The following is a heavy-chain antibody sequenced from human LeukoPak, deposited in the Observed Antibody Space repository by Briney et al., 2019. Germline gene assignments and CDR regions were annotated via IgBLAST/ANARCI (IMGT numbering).Heavy chain of an antibody. D-gene: IGHD3-16*02. V-gene: IGHV3-23*01. CDR3: AKESGIMITFGGVIVKPDAFDI. CDR1: GFTFSSYA. CDR2: ISGSGGST. J-gene: IGHJ3*02. Sequence: GGSLRLSCAASGFTFSSYAMSWVRQAPGKGLEWVSAISGSGGSTSCADSVKGRFTIYRDNSKNTLYLQMKSLRAEDTAVYYCAKESGIMITFGGVIVKPDAFDIWGQGTMVTVSS.